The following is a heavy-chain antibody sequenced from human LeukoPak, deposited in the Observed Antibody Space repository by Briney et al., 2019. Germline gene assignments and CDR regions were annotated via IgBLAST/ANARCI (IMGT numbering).Heavy chain of an antibody. D-gene: IGHD3-10*01. Sequence: GGSLRLSCAASGFTFSYFEMIWVRQAPGKGLEWVAFIRYDGSNKYYADSVKGRFTISRDNSKNTLYLQMNSLRAEDTAVYYCAKDFRGVTSDWGQGTLVTVSS. CDR2: IRYDGSNK. CDR1: GFTFSYFE. V-gene: IGHV3-30*02. CDR3: AKDFRGVTSD. J-gene: IGHJ4*02.